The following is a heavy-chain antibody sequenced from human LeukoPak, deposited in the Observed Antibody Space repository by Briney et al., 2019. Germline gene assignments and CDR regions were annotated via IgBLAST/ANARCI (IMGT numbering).Heavy chain of an antibody. CDR1: GGTFNSYA. D-gene: IGHD5-24*01. J-gene: IGHJ6*03. Sequence: ASVKVSCKASGGTFNSYAISWVRQAPGQGLEWMGGIMPLFGTANYAQEFQGRVTFTTDESASTAYMEVSNLRSEDTAVYYCASGSLGDGYGVGDYYQYMDVWGKGTTVTVSS. V-gene: IGHV1-69*05. CDR2: IMPLFGTA. CDR3: ASGSLGDGYGVGDYYQYMDV.